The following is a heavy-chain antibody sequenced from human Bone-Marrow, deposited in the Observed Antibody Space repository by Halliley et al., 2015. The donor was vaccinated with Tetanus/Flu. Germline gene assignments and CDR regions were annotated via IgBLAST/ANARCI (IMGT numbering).Heavy chain of an antibody. CDR2: ISSGSTYM. J-gene: IGHJ6*02. CDR3: ARDVAVLTAPVDDYGIAV. CDR1: GFTFSNNS. Sequence: SLRLSCAASGFTFSNNSFNWVRQAPGKGLEWVSSISSGSTYMYYAASVKGRFTISRDNAKNSLYLQMNSLRAEDTGVYYCARDVAVLTAPVDDYGIAVWGHGTTVTVSS. V-gene: IGHV3-21*01. D-gene: IGHD2-21*02.